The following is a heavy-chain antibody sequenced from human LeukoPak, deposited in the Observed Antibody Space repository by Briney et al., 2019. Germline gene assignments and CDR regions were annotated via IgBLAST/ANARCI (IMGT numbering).Heavy chain of an antibody. CDR3: AKELGDFRSAFDY. J-gene: IGHJ4*02. CDR1: GFTFSTYA. CDR2: ISGSGYST. D-gene: IGHD3-3*01. V-gene: IGHV3-23*01. Sequence: PGGSLRLSCAASGFTFSTYAMNWVRQAPGKGLEWVSAISGSGYSTYYADSVKGRFTISRDNSKSTLYLQMNSLRAEDTAVYYCAKELGDFRSAFDYWGQGTLVTASS.